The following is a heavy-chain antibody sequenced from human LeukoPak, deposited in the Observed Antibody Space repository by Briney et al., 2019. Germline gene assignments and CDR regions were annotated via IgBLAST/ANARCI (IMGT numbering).Heavy chain of an antibody. J-gene: IGHJ5*02. D-gene: IGHD2-21*01. V-gene: IGHV1-2*02. Sequence: ASVKVSCKTSGYSFTDYYMHWVRQAPGQGLEWMGWINPNSGGTSAAQKFQGRVTMTRDTSITTVYMEVSWLTSDNTAIYYCARADRLHGGPYLIGPWGQGTLVTVSS. CDR2: INPNSGGT. CDR3: ARADRLHGGPYLIGP. CDR1: GYSFTDYY.